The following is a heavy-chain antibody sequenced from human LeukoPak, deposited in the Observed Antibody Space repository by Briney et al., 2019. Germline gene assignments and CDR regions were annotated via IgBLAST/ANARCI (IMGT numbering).Heavy chain of an antibody. CDR3: ARLDGGYYYDSSGYYHGLFDY. V-gene: IGHV1-2*06. D-gene: IGHD3-22*01. CDR1: GYTFTGYY. Sequence: ASVKVSCKASGYTFTGYYMHWVRQAPGQGLEWMGRINPNSGGTNYAQKFQGRGTMTRDTSISTAYLELSGLRSDDTAVYYCARLDGGYYYDSSGYYHGLFDYWGQGTLVTVSS. J-gene: IGHJ4*02. CDR2: INPNSGGT.